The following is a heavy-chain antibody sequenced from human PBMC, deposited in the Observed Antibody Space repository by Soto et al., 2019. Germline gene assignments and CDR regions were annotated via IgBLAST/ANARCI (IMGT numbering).Heavy chain of an antibody. Sequence: QVQLVQSGPEVGKPGASVKVSCKASGYTFTGYYLHWVRQAPGQGLEWMGYINPDSGQTGYAQKFQGTVTMTRDTSITTAYLELSSLKYDDSAIFYCALSFSQTNIDVWGQGTTVIVSS. J-gene: IGHJ6*01. CDR3: ALSFSQTNIDV. V-gene: IGHV1-2*02. CDR2: INPDSGQT. CDR1: GYTFTGYY.